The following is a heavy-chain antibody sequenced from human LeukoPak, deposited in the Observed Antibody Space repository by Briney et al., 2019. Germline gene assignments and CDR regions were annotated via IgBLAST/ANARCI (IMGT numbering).Heavy chain of an antibody. Sequence: PGGSLRLSCAASGFTFSSYGMHWVRQAPGKGLEWVSFIRYDGSNEYYADSVRGRFTISRDNSKNTLYLQMNSLRAEDTAVYYCASRNSLFIWGQGTLVTVSS. D-gene: IGHD4-23*01. CDR1: GFTFSSYG. CDR3: ASRNSLFI. J-gene: IGHJ4*02. V-gene: IGHV3-30*02. CDR2: IRYDGSNE.